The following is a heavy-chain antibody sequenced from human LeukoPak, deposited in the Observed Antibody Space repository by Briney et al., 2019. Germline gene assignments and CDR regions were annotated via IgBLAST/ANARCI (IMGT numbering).Heavy chain of an antibody. CDR3: ARLGSARLFRLFDY. CDR2: IYYSGST. V-gene: IGHV4-59*08. J-gene: IGHJ4*02. D-gene: IGHD2-21*01. CDR1: VGSITSDN. Sequence: SQTLSLTCTVSVGSITSDNWSWIWHPPRKRLWSSGDIYYSGSTNYNPSLKSRVTISVDTSKNQFSLKLSSVTDADTAVYYCARLGSARLFRLFDYWGQGTLVTVSS.